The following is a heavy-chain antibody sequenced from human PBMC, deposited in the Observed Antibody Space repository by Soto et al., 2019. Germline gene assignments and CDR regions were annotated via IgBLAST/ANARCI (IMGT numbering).Heavy chain of an antibody. V-gene: IGHV4-59*01. D-gene: IGHD2-15*01. J-gene: IGHJ4*02. CDR2: IYYSGST. CDR1: GGSISSYY. Sequence: PSETLSLTCTVSGGSISSYYWSWIRQPPGKGLEWIGYIYYSGSTNYNPSLKSRVTISVDTSKNQFSLKLSSVTAADTAVYYCARGKLPRPLYYFDYWGQGTLVTVSS. CDR3: ARGKLPRPLYYFDY.